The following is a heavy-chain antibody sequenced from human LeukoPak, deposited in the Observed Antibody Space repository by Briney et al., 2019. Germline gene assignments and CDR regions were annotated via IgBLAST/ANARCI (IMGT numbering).Heavy chain of an antibody. CDR3: AKDLTTMIVVAFDY. D-gene: IGHD3-22*01. CDR2: ISYDGSNK. Sequence: GGSLRLSCAASGFTFSSYAMHWVRQAPGKGLEWVAVISYDGSNKYYADSVKGRFTISRDNSKNTLYLQMNSLRAEDTAVYYCAKDLTTMIVVAFDYWGQGTLVTVSS. J-gene: IGHJ4*02. V-gene: IGHV3-30*04. CDR1: GFTFSSYA.